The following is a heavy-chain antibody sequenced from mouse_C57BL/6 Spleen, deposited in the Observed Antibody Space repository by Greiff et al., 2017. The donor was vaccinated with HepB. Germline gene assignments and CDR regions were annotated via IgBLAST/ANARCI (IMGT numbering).Heavy chain of an antibody. CDR3: ARRRSDYSPYYFDY. J-gene: IGHJ2*01. CDR1: GFTFSSYG. V-gene: IGHV5-6*01. CDR2: ISSGGSYT. D-gene: IGHD2-4*01. Sequence: EVQGVESGGDLVKPGGSLKLSCAASGFTFSSYGMSWVRQTPDKRLEWVATISSGGSYTYYPDSVKGRFTISRDNAKNTLDLQMSSLKSEDTAMYYCARRRSDYSPYYFDYGGQGTTLTVSS.